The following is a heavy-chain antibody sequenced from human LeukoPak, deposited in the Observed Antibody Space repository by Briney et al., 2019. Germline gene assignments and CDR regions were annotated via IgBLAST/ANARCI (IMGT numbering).Heavy chain of an antibody. CDR1: GFTFSSYW. CDR2: IKQDGSEK. CDR3: ARHRNQDYDFWSGYYTGVVDY. D-gene: IGHD3-3*01. Sequence: GGSLRLSCAASGFTFSSYWMSWVRQAPGKGLEWVANIKQDGSEKYYVDSVKGRFTISRDNAKNSLYLQMNSLRAEDTAVYYCARHRNQDYDFWSGYYTGVVDYWGQGTLDTVSS. V-gene: IGHV3-7*01. J-gene: IGHJ4*02.